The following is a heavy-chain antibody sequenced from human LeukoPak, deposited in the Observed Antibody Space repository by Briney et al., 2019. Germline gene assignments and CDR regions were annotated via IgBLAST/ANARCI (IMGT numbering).Heavy chain of an antibody. J-gene: IGHJ4*02. V-gene: IGHV3-30-3*01. CDR3: ARVDSSSWYEWNFDY. CDR2: ISYDGSNK. Sequence: PGGSLRLSCAASGFTFSSYAMHWVRQAPGKGLEWVAVISYDGSNKYYADSVKGRFTISRDNSKNTLYLQMNSLRAEDTAVYYCARVDSSSWYEWNFDYWGQGTLVTVSP. CDR1: GFTFSSYA. D-gene: IGHD6-13*01.